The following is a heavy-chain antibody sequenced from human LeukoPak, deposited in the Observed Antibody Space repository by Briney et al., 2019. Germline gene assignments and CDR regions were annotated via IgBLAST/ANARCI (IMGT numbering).Heavy chain of an antibody. CDR2: ISSSSSYI. CDR3: ARRFSGFGESRLHPNAFDI. Sequence: PGGSLRLSCAASGFTFSSYSMNWVRQAPGKGLEWVSSISSSSSYIYYADSVKGRFTISRDNAKNSLYLQMNSLRAEDTAVYYCARRFSGFGESRLHPNAFDIWGQGTMVTVSS. V-gene: IGHV3-21*01. D-gene: IGHD3-10*01. J-gene: IGHJ3*02. CDR1: GFTFSSYS.